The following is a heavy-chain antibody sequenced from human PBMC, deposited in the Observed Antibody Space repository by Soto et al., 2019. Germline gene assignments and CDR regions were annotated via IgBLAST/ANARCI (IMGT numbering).Heavy chain of an antibody. CDR2: INHSGST. CDR3: ALGRSALKSQLAGEWYDP. J-gene: IGHJ5*02. CDR1: GGYFSGYY. Sequence: QVQLQQWGAGLLTPSETLSLTCAVYGGYFSGYYWSWIRQPPGKGLEWIGEINHSGSTNYNPSLKSRVTISVNTSKTQFSLKLTSGTSADTAVYYAALGRSALKSQLAGEWYDPSGHGTTVTVSS. V-gene: IGHV4-34*01. D-gene: IGHD2-2*01.